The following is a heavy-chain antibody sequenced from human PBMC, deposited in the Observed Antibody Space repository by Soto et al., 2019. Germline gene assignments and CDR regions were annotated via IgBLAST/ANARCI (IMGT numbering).Heavy chain of an antibody. J-gene: IGHJ4*02. D-gene: IGHD2-15*01. Sequence: QVQLVQSGAEVKKPGSSVKVSCKASGGTFSSYTISWVRQAPGQGLEWMGRIIPILGIANYAQKFQGRVTITADKSMTTASMELSSLRSEDKAVYYCARDRGCSGGSCYGRTDYFDYWGQGTLVTVSS. CDR2: IIPILGIA. CDR3: ARDRGCSGGSCYGRTDYFDY. CDR1: GGTFSSYT. V-gene: IGHV1-69*08.